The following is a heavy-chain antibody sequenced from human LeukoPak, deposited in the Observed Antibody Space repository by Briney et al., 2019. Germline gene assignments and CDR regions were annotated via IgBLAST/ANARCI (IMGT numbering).Heavy chain of an antibody. D-gene: IGHD3-10*01. CDR1: GFTFSSYS. Sequence: GGSLRLSCAASGFTFSSYSMNWVRQAPGKGLEWVSSISSSSSYIYYADSVKGRFTISRDNAKNSLYLQMNSLRVEDTAVYYCAREDGSGSYYSFPYWGQGTLVTVSS. V-gene: IGHV3-21*04. CDR2: ISSSSSYI. J-gene: IGHJ4*02. CDR3: AREDGSGSYYSFPY.